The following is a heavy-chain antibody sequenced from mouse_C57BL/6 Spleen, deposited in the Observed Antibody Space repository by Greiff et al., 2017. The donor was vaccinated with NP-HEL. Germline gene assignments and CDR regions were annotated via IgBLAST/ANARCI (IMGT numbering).Heavy chain of an antibody. D-gene: IGHD4-1*01. Sequence: QVQLQQPGAELVRPGSSVKLSCKASGYTFTSYWMHWVKQRPIQGLEWIGNIDPSDSETHYNQKFKDKATLTVDKSSSTAYMQLSSLTSEDSAVYYCARENLTGTRYFDVWGTGTTVTVSS. CDR2: IDPSDSET. CDR3: ARENLTGTRYFDV. J-gene: IGHJ1*03. CDR1: GYTFTSYW. V-gene: IGHV1-52*01.